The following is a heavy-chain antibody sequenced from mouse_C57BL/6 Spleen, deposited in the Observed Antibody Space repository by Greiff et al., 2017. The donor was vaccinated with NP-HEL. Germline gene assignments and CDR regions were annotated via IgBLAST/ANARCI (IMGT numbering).Heavy chain of an antibody. J-gene: IGHJ2*01. CDR3: ARSSYGVLDY. CDR2: IYPGDGDT. Sequence: QVQLKESGPELVKPGASVKISCKASGYAFSSSWMNWVKQRPGKGLEWIGRIYPGDGDTNYNGKFKGKATLTADKSSSTAYMQLSSLTSEDSAVYFCARSSYGVLDYWGQGTTLTVSS. CDR1: GYAFSSSW. V-gene: IGHV1-82*01. D-gene: IGHD2-10*01.